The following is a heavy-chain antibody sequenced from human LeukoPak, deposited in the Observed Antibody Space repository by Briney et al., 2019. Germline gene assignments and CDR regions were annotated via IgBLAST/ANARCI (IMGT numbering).Heavy chain of an antibody. CDR2: ISYDGSNK. D-gene: IGHD4-17*01. J-gene: IGHJ4*02. V-gene: IGHV3-30*18. Sequence: PGGSLRLSCAASGFTFSSYGMHWVRQAPGKGLEWVAVISYDGSNKYYADSVKGRFTISRDNSKNTLYLQMNSLRAEDTAVYYCAKSGTRGDYGDYRYYFDYWGQGTLVTVSS. CDR3: AKSGTRGDYGDYRYYFDY. CDR1: GFTFSSYG.